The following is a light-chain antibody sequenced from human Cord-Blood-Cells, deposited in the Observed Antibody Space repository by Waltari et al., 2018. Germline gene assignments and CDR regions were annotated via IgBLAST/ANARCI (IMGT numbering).Light chain of an antibody. CDR1: SSDVGGYNY. V-gene: IGLV2-14*01. CDR2: DVS. J-gene: IGLJ2*01. Sequence: QSALTQPASVSGSPGQSITLSCTGTSSDVGGYNYVSWYQQHPGKAPKLMIYDVSNRPSGVSNRFSGSKSCNTASLTISGLQAEDEADYYCSSYTSSSTLDVVFGGGTKLTVL. CDR3: SSYTSSSTLDVV.